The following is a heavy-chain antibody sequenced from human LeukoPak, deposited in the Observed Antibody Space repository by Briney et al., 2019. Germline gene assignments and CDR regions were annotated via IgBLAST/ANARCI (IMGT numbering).Heavy chain of an antibody. CDR3: VRDGSSWGNFDY. Sequence: GGALRLSCAASGFTFSSYSMNWVRQAPGKGLEWVSSISSSSSYIYYADSVKGRFTISRDNAKNSLYLQMNSLRAKDTAVYYCVRDGSSWGNFDYWGQGTLVSVSS. D-gene: IGHD7-27*01. J-gene: IGHJ4*02. V-gene: IGHV3-21*01. CDR1: GFTFSSYS. CDR2: ISSSSSYI.